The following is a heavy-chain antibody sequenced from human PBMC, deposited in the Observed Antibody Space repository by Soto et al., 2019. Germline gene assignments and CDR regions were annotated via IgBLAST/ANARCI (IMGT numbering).Heavy chain of an antibody. Sequence: WPSVKVSCKASGYTFTSYCISWVRQAPGQGLEWMGWISAYNGNTNYAQKLQGRVTMTTDTSTSTAYMELRSLRSDDTAVYYCARIAAAGHFDYLGQGTLVTVSS. D-gene: IGHD6-13*01. V-gene: IGHV1-18*01. CDR2: ISAYNGNT. CDR3: ARIAAAGHFDY. CDR1: GYTFTSYC. J-gene: IGHJ4*02.